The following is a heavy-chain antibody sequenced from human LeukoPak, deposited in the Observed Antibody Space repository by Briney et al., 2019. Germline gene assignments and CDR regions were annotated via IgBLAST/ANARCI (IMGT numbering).Heavy chain of an antibody. CDR3: ARDLGYSSGWYDC. D-gene: IGHD6-19*01. CDR1: GGSISSYY. CDR2: IYYSGST. Sequence: SETLSLTCTVSGGSISSYYWSWVRQPPGKGLEWVGYIYYSGSTSYNPSLKSRVTMSVDTSRNQFSLKLSSVTAADTAMYYCARDLGYSSGWYDCWGQGTLVTVSS. J-gene: IGHJ5*01. V-gene: IGHV4-59*01.